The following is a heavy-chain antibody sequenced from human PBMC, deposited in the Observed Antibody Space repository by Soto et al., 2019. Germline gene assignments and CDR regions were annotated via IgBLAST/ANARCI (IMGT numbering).Heavy chain of an antibody. D-gene: IGHD2-15*01. CDR2: ISAYNGNT. CDR3: ARIPGYCSGGSCYDESGDWFDP. CDR1: GYTFTSYG. J-gene: IGHJ5*02. Sequence: ASVKVSCKASGYTFTSYGISWVRQAPGQGLEWMGWISAYNGNTNYAQKLQGRVTMTTDTSTSTAYMELRSLRSDDTAVYYCARIPGYCSGGSCYDESGDWFDPWGQGTLVTVSS. V-gene: IGHV1-18*01.